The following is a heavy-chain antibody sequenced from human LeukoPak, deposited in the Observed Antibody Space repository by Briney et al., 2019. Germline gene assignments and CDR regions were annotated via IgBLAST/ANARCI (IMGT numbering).Heavy chain of an antibody. CDR2: IYTSGST. CDR1: GGSISSGSYY. D-gene: IGHD3-10*01. CDR3: ARDGSGSYYNSHDAFDI. Sequence: SQTLSLTCTVSGGSISSGSYYWSWIRQPAGKGLEWIGRIYTSGSTNYNPSLKSRVTISVDTSKNQFPLKLSSVTAADTAVYYCARDGSGSYYNSHDAFDIWGQGTMVTVSS. V-gene: IGHV4-61*02. J-gene: IGHJ3*02.